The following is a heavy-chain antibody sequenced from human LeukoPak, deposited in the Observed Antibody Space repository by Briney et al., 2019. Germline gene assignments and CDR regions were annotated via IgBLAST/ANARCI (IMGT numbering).Heavy chain of an antibody. Sequence: GASVKVSCKASGYTFTGYYMHWVRQAPGQGLEWMGWINPNSGGTNYAQKFQGRVTMTRDTSISTAYMELSRLRSDDTAVYYCAREDSSGWYRGWFDPWGQGTLVTVSS. J-gene: IGHJ5*02. CDR3: AREDSSGWYRGWFDP. D-gene: IGHD6-19*01. CDR1: GYTFTGYY. V-gene: IGHV1-2*02. CDR2: INPNSGGT.